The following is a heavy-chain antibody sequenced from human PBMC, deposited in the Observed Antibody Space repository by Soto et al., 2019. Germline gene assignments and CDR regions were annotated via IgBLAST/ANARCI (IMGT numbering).Heavy chain of an antibody. J-gene: IGHJ6*02. Sequence: ASVKVSCKVSGYTLTELSMHWVRQAPGKGLEWMGGFDPEDGETIYAQKFQGRVTMTEDTSTDTAYMELSSLRSEDTAVYYCATDLPPFRPSPQHYYSYGMDVWGQGTTLTVSS. CDR1: GYTLTELS. D-gene: IGHD6-6*01. CDR2: FDPEDGET. V-gene: IGHV1-24*01. CDR3: ATDLPPFRPSPQHYYSYGMDV.